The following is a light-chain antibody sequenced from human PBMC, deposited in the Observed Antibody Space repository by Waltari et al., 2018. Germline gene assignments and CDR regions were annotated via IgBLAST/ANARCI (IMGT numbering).Light chain of an antibody. V-gene: IGLV2-23*02. CDR2: DVS. Sequence: QSALTQPASVSGSPGQSITISCTGTSSDVGNYNLVSWYQQHPGKAPKLMIYDVSKRPSGVPYRFSGSKSGNTASLTISGLQAEDEADYYCCSYAGSSTWVFGGGTKLTVL. CDR3: CSYAGSSTWV. CDR1: SSDVGNYNL. J-gene: IGLJ3*02.